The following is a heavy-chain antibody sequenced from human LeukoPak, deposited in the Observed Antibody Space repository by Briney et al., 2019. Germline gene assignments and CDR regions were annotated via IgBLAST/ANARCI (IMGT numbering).Heavy chain of an antibody. D-gene: IGHD3-10*01. Sequence: PGGSLRLSCAASGFTFSSYWMSWVRQAPGKGLEWVANIKQDGSEKYYVDSVKGRFTISRDNAKNSLYLQMNSLRAEDTAVYCYGSWTYYKKNYYYYYMDVWGKGTTVTISS. CDR1: GFTFSSYW. CDR2: IKQDGSEK. V-gene: IGHV3-7*01. CDR3: GSWTYYKKNYYYYYMDV. J-gene: IGHJ6*03.